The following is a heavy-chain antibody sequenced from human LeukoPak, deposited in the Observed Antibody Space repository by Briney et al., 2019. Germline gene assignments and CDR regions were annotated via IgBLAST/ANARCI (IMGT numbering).Heavy chain of an antibody. CDR2: INHSGST. V-gene: IGHV4-34*01. CDR3: ARTVIAARRWGLNYYYYGMDV. D-gene: IGHD6-6*01. J-gene: IGHJ6*02. CDR1: GGSFSGYY. Sequence: SETLSLTCAVYGGSFSGYYWSWIRQPPGKGLEWIGEINHSGSTNYNPSLKSRVTISVDTSKNQFSLKLSSVTAADTAVYYCARTVIAARRWGLNYYYYGMDVWGQGTTVTVSS.